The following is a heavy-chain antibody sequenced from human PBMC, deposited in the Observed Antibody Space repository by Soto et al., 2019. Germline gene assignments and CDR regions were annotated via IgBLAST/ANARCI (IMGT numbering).Heavy chain of an antibody. CDR1: GFTFSTHA. CDR2: ISHDGSYE. D-gene: IGHD3-3*01. CDR3: AKDRFSTGASFFDY. Sequence: QVQLEESEGGVVQPGRSLRLSCAASGFTFSTHAMHWVRQAPGKGLEWVALISHDGSYEKYADSVKGRFTISRDNSKNTQYLQMNSLRAEDTAVYYCAKDRFSTGASFFDYWGQGTLVTVSS. V-gene: IGHV3-30*18. J-gene: IGHJ4*02.